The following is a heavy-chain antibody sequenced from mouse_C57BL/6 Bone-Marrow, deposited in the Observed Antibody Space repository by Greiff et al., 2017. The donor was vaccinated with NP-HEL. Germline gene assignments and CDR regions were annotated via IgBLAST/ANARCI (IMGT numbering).Heavy chain of an antibody. V-gene: IGHV1-50*01. J-gene: IGHJ3*01. Sequence: QVQLQQPGAELVKPGASVKLSCKASGYTFTSYWMQWVKQRPGQGLEWIGEIDPSDSYTNYNQKFKGKATLTVDTSSSTAYMQLSSLTSEDSAVYYCAKVYDYVPFAYWGQGTLVTVSA. CDR3: AKVYDYVPFAY. D-gene: IGHD2-4*01. CDR1: GYTFTSYW. CDR2: IDPSDSYT.